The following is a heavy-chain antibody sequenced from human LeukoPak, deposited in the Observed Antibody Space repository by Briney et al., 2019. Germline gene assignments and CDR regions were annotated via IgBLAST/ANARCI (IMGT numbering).Heavy chain of an antibody. CDR1: GYSISSGYY. Sequence: SETLSLTCTVSGYSISSGYYWGWIRQPPGKGLEWIGSIYHSGSTYYNPSLKSRVTISVDTSKNQFSLKLSSVTAADTAVYYCARGARWLQFYYYYYMDVWGKGTTVTVSS. CDR2: IYHSGST. J-gene: IGHJ6*03. V-gene: IGHV4-38-2*02. D-gene: IGHD5-24*01. CDR3: ARGARWLQFYYYYYMDV.